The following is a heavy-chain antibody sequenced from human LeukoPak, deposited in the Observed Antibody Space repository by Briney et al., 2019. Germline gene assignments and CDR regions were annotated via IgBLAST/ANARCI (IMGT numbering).Heavy chain of an antibody. J-gene: IGHJ4*02. CDR3: ARTIAAAGTQWLVRRGPSEY. D-gene: IGHD6-13*01. Sequence: SETLSLTCAVYGGSFSGYYWSWIRQPPGKGLEWIGEINHSGSTNYNPSLKSRVTISVDTSKNQFSLKLSSVTAADTAVYYCARTIAAAGTQWLVRRGPSEYWGQGTLVTVSS. V-gene: IGHV4-34*01. CDR1: GGSFSGYY. CDR2: INHSGST.